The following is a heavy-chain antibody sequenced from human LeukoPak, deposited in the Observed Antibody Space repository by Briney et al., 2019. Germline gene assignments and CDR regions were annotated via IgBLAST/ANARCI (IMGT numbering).Heavy chain of an antibody. J-gene: IGHJ4*02. V-gene: IGHV1-8*01. CDR1: EYTFTDYD. D-gene: IGHD6-13*01. Sequence: ASVKVSCKATEYTFTDYDINWVRQASGQGLEWMGWMNPNSGNTGYAQKFQGRVIMTRDTSISTAYMELRSLRSEDTAVYYCARVAAGGSFFYWGQGTLVTVSS. CDR3: ARVAAGGSFFY. CDR2: MNPNSGNT.